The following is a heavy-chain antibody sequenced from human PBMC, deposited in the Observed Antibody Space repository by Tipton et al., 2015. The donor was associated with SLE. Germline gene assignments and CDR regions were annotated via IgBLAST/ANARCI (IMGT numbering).Heavy chain of an antibody. V-gene: IGHV4-34*01. D-gene: IGHD4-17*01. CDR2: INHSGST. CDR1: GGSFSGYY. Sequence: TLSLTCAVYGGSFSGYYWSWIRQPPGKGLEWIGEINHSGSTNYNPSLKSRVTISLDTSKNQFSLKLSSVTAADTAVYYCARDGEGSDIWGQGTMVTVSS. CDR3: ARDGEGSDI. J-gene: IGHJ3*02.